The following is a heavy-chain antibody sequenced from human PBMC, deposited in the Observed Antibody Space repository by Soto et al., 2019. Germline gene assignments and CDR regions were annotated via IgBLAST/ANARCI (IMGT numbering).Heavy chain of an antibody. Sequence: EVQLLESGGGLVQPGGSLRLSCAASGFTFSSYAMSWVRLAPGKGLEWVSAISGSGDSTYYADSVKGRFTISRDNSKNTLYLQSNSLRAEDTAVYYCAKSWYSSGWHFDYWGQGTLVTVSS. CDR3: AKSWYSSGWHFDY. V-gene: IGHV3-23*01. CDR2: ISGSGDST. CDR1: GFTFSSYA. J-gene: IGHJ4*02. D-gene: IGHD6-19*01.